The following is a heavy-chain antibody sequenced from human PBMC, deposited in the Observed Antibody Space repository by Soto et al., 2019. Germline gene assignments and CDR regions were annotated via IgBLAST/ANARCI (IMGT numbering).Heavy chain of an antibody. V-gene: IGHV1-18*04. Sequence: ASVEVSCKTSGYTFTSYGISWVRQAPGQGLEWMGWISPYNGNTNHEQKFQGRLTMTTDTSTSTAYMELRSLRSDDTAVYYCARGIKVTVRPYYFDYWGQGTLVTVSS. D-gene: IGHD2-21*02. CDR2: ISPYNGNT. J-gene: IGHJ4*02. CDR3: ARGIKVTVRPYYFDY. CDR1: GYTFTSYG.